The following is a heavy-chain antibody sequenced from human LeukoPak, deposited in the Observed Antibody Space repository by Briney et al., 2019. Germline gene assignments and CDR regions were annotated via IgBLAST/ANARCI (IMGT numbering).Heavy chain of an antibody. D-gene: IGHD1-26*01. Sequence: PGGSLRLSCAASGFTFSSYWMSWVRQAPGKGLEWVANINQDGSEKYYVDSVKGRFTISRDNAKNSLYLQMDSLRVEDTAEYYCARDPYSGNYGAYYYYYMDVWGKGTTVTVSS. V-gene: IGHV3-7*01. J-gene: IGHJ6*03. CDR1: GFTFSSYW. CDR2: INQDGSEK. CDR3: ARDPYSGNYGAYYYYYMDV.